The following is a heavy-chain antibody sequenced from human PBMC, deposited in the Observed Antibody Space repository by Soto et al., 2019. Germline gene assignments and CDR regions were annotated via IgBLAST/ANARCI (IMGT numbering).Heavy chain of an antibody. CDR1: GFTFSNAW. V-gene: IGHV3-15*01. J-gene: IGHJ4*02. Sequence: PGGSLRLSCAASGFTFSNAWMSWVRQAPGKGLEWVGRIKSKTDGGTTDYAAPVKGRFTISRDDSKNTLYLQMNSLRAEDTAVYYCASGSYDYVWESYRYAPNDYWGQGTLVTVSS. CDR2: IKSKTDGGTT. CDR3: ASGSYDYVWESYRYAPNDY. D-gene: IGHD3-16*02.